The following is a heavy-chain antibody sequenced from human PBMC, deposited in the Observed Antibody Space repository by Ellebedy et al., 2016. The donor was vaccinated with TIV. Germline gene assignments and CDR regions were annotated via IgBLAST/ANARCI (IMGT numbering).Heavy chain of an antibody. V-gene: IGHV3-7*03. CDR2: MNPYETQK. Sequence: GESLKISCAASGFTFSGYWMSWLRQAPGKGLEWVANMNPYETQKNYVDSVTGRFTISRDNAKNSLYLQMTSLRAEDTAVYYCARDGKPAANDYWGQGTLVTVSS. CDR1: GFTFSGYW. CDR3: ARDGKPAANDY. D-gene: IGHD2-2*01. J-gene: IGHJ4*02.